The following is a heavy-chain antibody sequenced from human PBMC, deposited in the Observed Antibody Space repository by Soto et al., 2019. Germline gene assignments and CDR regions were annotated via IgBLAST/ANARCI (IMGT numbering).Heavy chain of an antibody. D-gene: IGHD2-2*01. V-gene: IGHV4-30-2*06. CDR2: IYHSVNA. Sequence: QLQLQGSGSRLVKPSQTLSLSCTVSGGSISSAGYSWSWIRQSPGKDLEWIGYIYHSVNAFYNPSLKSPVTMPLYRSRNQFSLNLTSVSAADTAVYFCASSSQALSFYDLHVWGQGTTVVVSS. CDR3: ASSSQALSFYDLHV. J-gene: IGHJ6*02. CDR1: GGSISSAGYS.